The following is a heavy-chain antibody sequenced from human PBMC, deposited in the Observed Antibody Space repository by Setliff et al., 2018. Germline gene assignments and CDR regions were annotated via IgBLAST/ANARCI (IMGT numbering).Heavy chain of an antibody. CDR3: ARDGIAARPGADY. CDR1: GGTFSSYA. J-gene: IGHJ4*02. CDR2: INADNGNT. V-gene: IGHV1-3*01. D-gene: IGHD6-6*01. Sequence: VQVSCKASGGTFSSYAISWVRQASGQRLEWMGWINADNGNTEYSQKFQGRVAITEDTSANTAYMELSSLRSEDTAVYYCARDGIAARPGADYWGQGTLVTVSS.